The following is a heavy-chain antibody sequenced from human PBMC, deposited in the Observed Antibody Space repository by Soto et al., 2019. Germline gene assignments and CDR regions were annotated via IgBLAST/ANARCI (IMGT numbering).Heavy chain of an antibody. D-gene: IGHD3-22*01. J-gene: IGHJ4*02. CDR3: ARAGRNYYDSSAFDY. CDR2: IYYSGST. CDR1: GGSISSGDYY. Sequence: SETLSLTCTVSGGSISSGDYYWSWIRQPPGKGLEWIGYIYYSGSTYYNPSLKSRVTISVDTSKNQFSLKLSSVTAADTAVYYCARAGRNYYDSSAFDYWGQGTPVTVSS. V-gene: IGHV4-30-4*01.